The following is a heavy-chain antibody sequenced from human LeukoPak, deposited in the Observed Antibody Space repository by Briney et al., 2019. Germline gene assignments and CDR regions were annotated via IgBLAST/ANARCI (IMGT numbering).Heavy chain of an antibody. CDR1: GFTVSSDY. V-gene: IGHV3-66*01. CDR3: GIGGSDSSGYLYFDD. J-gene: IGHJ4*02. Sequence: GGSLRLSCAASGFTVSSDYMSWVRQAPGKGLEWVSVIYSGGSTYYEDSVKGRFTISRDNSKTTLSFQMTTLRAEATAVISCGIGGSDSSGYLYFDDWGQVTLVTF. CDR2: IYSGGST. D-gene: IGHD3-22*01.